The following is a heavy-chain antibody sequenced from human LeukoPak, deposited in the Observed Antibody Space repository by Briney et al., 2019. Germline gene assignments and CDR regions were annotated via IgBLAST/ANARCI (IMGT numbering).Heavy chain of an antibody. CDR3: RYGSSSGDY. CDR2: INGDGSIT. J-gene: IGHJ4*02. Sequence: GGSLRLSCAASGFTFSTSWMNWVRQAPGKGPEWVSCINGDGSITNYADSVKGRFTISRDNAKNALSLQMNSLRAEDTAVYYCRYGSSSGDYWGQGTLVTVSS. D-gene: IGHD6-6*01. CDR1: GFTFSTSW. V-gene: IGHV3-74*01.